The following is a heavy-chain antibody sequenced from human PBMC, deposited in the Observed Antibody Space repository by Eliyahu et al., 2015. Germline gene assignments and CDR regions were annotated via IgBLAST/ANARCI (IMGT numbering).Heavy chain of an antibody. CDR3: ARANXVARSPYYYYYMDV. V-gene: IGHV4-4*02. CDR2: IYHSGST. Sequence: QVQLQESGPGLVKPSGTLSLTCAVSGGSISXXNWWSWVRQPPGKGLEWXGEIYHSGSTHYNPSLKSRVTISVDKSKNQFSLKLSSVTAADTAVYYCARANXVARSPYYYYYMDVWGKGTTVTVSS. J-gene: IGHJ6*03. CDR1: GGSISXXNW. D-gene: IGHD4/OR15-4a*01.